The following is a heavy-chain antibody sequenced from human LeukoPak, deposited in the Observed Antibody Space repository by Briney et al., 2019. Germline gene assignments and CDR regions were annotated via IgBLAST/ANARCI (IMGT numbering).Heavy chain of an antibody. D-gene: IGHD3-10*01. CDR2: VYYSGNI. V-gene: IGHV4-59*01. CDR1: GGSISSYF. CDR3: ARVLWLGELNWYFDL. Sequence: PSETLSLTCTVSGGSISSYFWSWIRQPPGEGLEWLGYVYYSGNINYNPSLKSRVTISVDTSKNQFSLKLNSVTAADTAVYYCARVLWLGELNWYFDLWGRGTLVTVSS. J-gene: IGHJ2*01.